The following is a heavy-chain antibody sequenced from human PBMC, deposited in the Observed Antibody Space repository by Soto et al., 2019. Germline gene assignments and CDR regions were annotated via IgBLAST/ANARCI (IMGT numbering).Heavy chain of an antibody. Sequence: SETLSLTCTVSGGSISSYYWSWIRQPPGKGLEWIGYIYYSGSTNYNPSLKSRATISVDTSKNQFSLKLSSVTAADTAVYYCARTHSTYYYDPYGMDVWGQGTTVTVSS. V-gene: IGHV4-59*01. CDR1: GGSISSYY. CDR2: IYYSGST. J-gene: IGHJ6*02. CDR3: ARTHSTYYYDPYGMDV.